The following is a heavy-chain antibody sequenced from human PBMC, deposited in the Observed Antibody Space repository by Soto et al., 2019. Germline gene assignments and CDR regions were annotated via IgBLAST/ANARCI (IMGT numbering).Heavy chain of an antibody. CDR2: INPNDGQT. Sequence: ASVKVSCKASGYNLTNSYMHWVRQAAGHGLEWMGIINPNDGQTIYAQKFQGRVTMTRDPSSRTFYLELSGLTSQDTALYFCAKDVEGPTVHYNWFEPWGQVTQVTVSS. D-gene: IGHD6-6*01. J-gene: IGHJ5*02. CDR3: AKDVEGPTVHYNWFEP. CDR1: GYNLTNSY. V-gene: IGHV1-46*01.